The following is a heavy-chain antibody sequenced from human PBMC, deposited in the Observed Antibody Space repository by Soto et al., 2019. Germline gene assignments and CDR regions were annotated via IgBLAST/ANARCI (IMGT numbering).Heavy chain of an antibody. CDR3: AAARFWRGPWTDRRLDN. D-gene: IGHD3-3*01. CDR2: MSHSGST. J-gene: IGHJ4*02. Sequence: PSETLSLTCAVSGDSINSRPWGNWVRQPPGKVLEWIGQMSHSGSTNYKTSLTSRVTISVDKSKNHFSMKLTSVTAAGTAVYYCAAARFWRGPWTDRRLDNWGQGTLLTISS. V-gene: IGHV4-4*02. CDR1: GDSINSRPW.